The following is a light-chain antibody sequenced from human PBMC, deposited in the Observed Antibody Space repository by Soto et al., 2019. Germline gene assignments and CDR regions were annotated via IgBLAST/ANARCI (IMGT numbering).Light chain of an antibody. CDR3: QKYDSAPRT. CDR1: QGINNY. V-gene: IGKV1-27*01. Sequence: DIQMTQSPSSLSASVGDSVTITCRASQGINNYLAWFQQKPGKVPVLLIYAASTLKPGVPSRFSGSGAGTEFTLTISSLQTEDFATYYCQKYDSAPRTFGQGTKVEIK. CDR2: AAS. J-gene: IGKJ1*01.